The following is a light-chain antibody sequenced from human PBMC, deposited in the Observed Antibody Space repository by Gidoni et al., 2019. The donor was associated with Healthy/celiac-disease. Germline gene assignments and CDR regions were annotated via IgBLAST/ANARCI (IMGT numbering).Light chain of an antibody. CDR1: QSVLYSSNNKNY. CDR2: WAS. CDR3: QQYYSTPFT. V-gene: IGKV4-1*01. Sequence: DIVMTQSPDSLAGSLGESATINCKSSQSVLYSSNNKNYLAWYQQKPGQPPKLLIYWASTRESGVPDRFSGSGSGTDFTLTISSLQAEDVAVYYCQQYYSTPFTFGPXTKVDIK. J-gene: IGKJ3*01.